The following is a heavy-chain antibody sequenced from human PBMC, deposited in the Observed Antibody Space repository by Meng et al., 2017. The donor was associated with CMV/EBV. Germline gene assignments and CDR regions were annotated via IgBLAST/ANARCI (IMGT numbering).Heavy chain of an antibody. J-gene: IGHJ4*02. D-gene: IGHD5-18*01. CDR2: IYTSGST. CDR1: GGSISSYY. Sequence: QVQLQGSVPGLVKPSETLSLTCTVSGGSISSYYWSWIRQPAGKGLEWIGRIYTSGSTNYNPSLKSRVTMSVDTSKNQFSLKLSSVTAADTAVYYCARHGDTAMVVGIDYWGQGTLVTVSS. CDR3: ARHGDTAMVVGIDY. V-gene: IGHV4-4*07.